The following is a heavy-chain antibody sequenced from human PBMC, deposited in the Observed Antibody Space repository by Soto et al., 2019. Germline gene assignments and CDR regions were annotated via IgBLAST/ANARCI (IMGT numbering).Heavy chain of an antibody. Sequence: ASVKVSCKTSGYTFTSHWISLVRWAPGRGAEWMGWIRAYNGDTKYAQRVQYRVTMTTDTSTATAYIELRSLRFDDTAIYFCARTNWQPEYIEVFDFWGQGTPVTVSS. CDR2: IRAYNGDT. CDR3: ARTNWQPEYIEVFDF. CDR1: GYTFTSHW. D-gene: IGHD7-27*01. J-gene: IGHJ4*02. V-gene: IGHV1-18*04.